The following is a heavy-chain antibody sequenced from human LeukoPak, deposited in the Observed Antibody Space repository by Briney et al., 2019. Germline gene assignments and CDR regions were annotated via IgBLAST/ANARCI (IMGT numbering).Heavy chain of an antibody. J-gene: IGHJ3*02. D-gene: IGHD6-19*01. V-gene: IGHV1-46*01. CDR2: INPSGGST. CDR1: GYTFTSYY. CDR3: ARPGYSSGWYGEAGAFDI. Sequence: ASVKVSCKASGYTFTSYYMHWVRQAPGQGLEWMGIINPSGGSTSYAQKFQGRVTMTRDMSTSTVYMELSSLRSEDTAVYYCARPGYSSGWYGEAGAFDIWGQGTMVTVSS.